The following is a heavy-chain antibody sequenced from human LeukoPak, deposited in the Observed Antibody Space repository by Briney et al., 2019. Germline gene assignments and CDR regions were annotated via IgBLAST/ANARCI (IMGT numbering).Heavy chain of an antibody. J-gene: IGHJ4*02. D-gene: IGHD2-15*01. CDR2: IYWDDDK. Sequence: SGPTLVNPTQTLTLTCTFSGFLLSTSAVGVGWVRQPPVKALEWLALIYWDDDKRYRPYLKSRLTITKDTSKNQVVLTMANMDPVDTATYYGAHIGLGSGGSCCRDDYWGQGTLVTVSS. CDR3: AHIGLGSGGSCCRDDY. V-gene: IGHV2-5*02. CDR1: GFLLSTSAVG.